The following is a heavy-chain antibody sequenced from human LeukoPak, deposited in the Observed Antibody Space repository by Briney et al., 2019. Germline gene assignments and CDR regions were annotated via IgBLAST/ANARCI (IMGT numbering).Heavy chain of an antibody. CDR2: ISYDGSNK. CDR3: AKLRGVAAAGTGYFDP. CDR1: GFTFSNYG. Sequence: PGGSLRLSCAASGFTFSNYGMHWVRQAPGKGLEWVAVISYDGSNKYYADSVKGRFTISRDNSKNTLYLQMNRLRGEDTAVYYCAKLRGVAAAGTGYFDPWGQGTLVTVSS. V-gene: IGHV3-30*18. J-gene: IGHJ5*01. D-gene: IGHD6-13*01.